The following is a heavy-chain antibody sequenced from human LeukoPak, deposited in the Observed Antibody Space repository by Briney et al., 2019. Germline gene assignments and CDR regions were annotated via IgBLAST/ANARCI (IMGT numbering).Heavy chain of an antibody. CDR3: ARGYTYANP. D-gene: IGHD5-18*01. CDR1: GGSISGYY. V-gene: IGHV4-59*01. CDR2: IYYSGTT. J-gene: IGHJ5*02. Sequence: SETLSLTCTVSGGSISGYYWSWIRQPPGKGLEWIAFIYYSGTTNYNPSLKSRATMSIDTSKNQFSLKLSSVTAADTAVYYCARGYTYANPWGQGTLVTVSS.